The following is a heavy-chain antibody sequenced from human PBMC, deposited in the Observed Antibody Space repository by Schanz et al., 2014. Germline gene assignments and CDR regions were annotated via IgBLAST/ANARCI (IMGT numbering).Heavy chain of an antibody. CDR2: IFFSGST. Sequence: QVQLQESGPGLVKPSETLSLTCTVSGVSIGGYYWSWIRQPPGKGLEWIGYIFFSGSTTYNPSFNGRVTISVDRPKTQFARTRSSVTAADTAVYYCARLGVGDKAYYYYGTDVWGQGTTVLVSS. CDR1: GVSIGGYY. J-gene: IGHJ6*02. D-gene: IGHD1-26*01. CDR3: ARLGVGDKAYYYYGTDV. V-gene: IGHV4-59*08.